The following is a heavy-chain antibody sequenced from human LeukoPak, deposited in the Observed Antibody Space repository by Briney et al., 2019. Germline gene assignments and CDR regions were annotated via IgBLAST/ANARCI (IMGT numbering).Heavy chain of an antibody. CDR3: ARNVKYHYDSSGYYFKDY. CDR2: ISSSGSAI. D-gene: IGHD3-22*01. V-gene: IGHV3-11*01. Sequence: GGSLRLSCAASGFTFSDYHMSWIRQAPGKGLEWLSYISSSGSAIYYADSVKGRFTISRDSAKNSLYLQMNSLRAEDTAIYYCARNVKYHYDSSGYYFKDYWGQGTLVTVSS. J-gene: IGHJ4*02. CDR1: GFTFSDYH.